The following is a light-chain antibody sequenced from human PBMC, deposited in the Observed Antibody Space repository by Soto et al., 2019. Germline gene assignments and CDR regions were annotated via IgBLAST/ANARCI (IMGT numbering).Light chain of an antibody. J-gene: IGKJ4*01. Sequence: EIVMTQSPATLSVSPGERATLSCRASQSISISLAWYRQKPGQAPSLLIYGASSRANGVPARFSGSGSGTEFTLTLSSLQSEDVAVYYCQQYNDWPPELTFGGGTKVEIK. CDR2: GAS. V-gene: IGKV3-15*01. CDR3: QQYNDWPPELT. CDR1: QSISIS.